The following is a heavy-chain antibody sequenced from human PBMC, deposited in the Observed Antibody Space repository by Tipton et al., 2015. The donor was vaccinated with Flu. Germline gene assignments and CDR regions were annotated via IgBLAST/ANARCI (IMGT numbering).Heavy chain of an antibody. CDR3: AKDRNGEGYYDY. D-gene: IGHD2-8*01. Sequence: SLRLSCAASGFTFSSYWMHWVRQAPGKGLEWVSLIWYDGSNSFYSDSVRGRFTISRDNSKNTVYLQMTSLGAEDTAIYYCAKDRNGEGYYDYWGQGTLVTVSS. J-gene: IGHJ4*02. CDR2: IWYDGSNS. CDR1: GFTFSSYW. V-gene: IGHV3-33*06.